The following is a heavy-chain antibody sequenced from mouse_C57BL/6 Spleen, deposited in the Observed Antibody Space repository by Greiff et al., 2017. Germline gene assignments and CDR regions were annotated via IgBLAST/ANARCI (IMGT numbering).Heavy chain of an antibody. D-gene: IGHD1-1*01. V-gene: IGHV1-82*01. CDR3: ASHYYYGSSYLFAY. Sequence: VKLQESGPELVKPGASVKISCKASGYAFSSSWMNWVKQRPGKGLEWIGRIYPGDGDTNYNGKFKGKATLTADKSSSTAYMQLSSLTSEDSAVYFCASHYYYGSSYLFAYWGQGTLVTVSA. J-gene: IGHJ3*01. CDR2: IYPGDGDT. CDR1: GYAFSSSW.